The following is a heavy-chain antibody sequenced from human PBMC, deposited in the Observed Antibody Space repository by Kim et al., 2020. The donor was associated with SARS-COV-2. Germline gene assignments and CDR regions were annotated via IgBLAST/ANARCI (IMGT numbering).Heavy chain of an antibody. Sequence: GGSLRLSCAASGFTFSSYGMHWVRQAPGKGLEWVAVISYDGSNKYYADSVKGRFTISRDNSKNTLYLQMNSLRAEDTAVYYCAKQHLGPYCSSTSCYLD. J-gene: IGHJ4*01. CDR1: GFTFSSYG. CDR2: ISYDGSNK. D-gene: IGHD2-2*01. V-gene: IGHV3-30*18. CDR3: AKQHLGPYCSSTSCYLD.